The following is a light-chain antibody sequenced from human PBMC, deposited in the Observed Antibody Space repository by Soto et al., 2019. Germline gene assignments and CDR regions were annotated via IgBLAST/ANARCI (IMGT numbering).Light chain of an antibody. CDR2: GAS. CDR3: QQYNNWPFT. Sequence: ERVMTQSPATLSVSPGERATLSCRASQSISSNLAWYQQKPGQAPRLLIYGASTSATGIPARFSGSGSGTEFTLTISSLQSEDFAVYYCQQYNNWPFTFGPGTKVDIK. V-gene: IGKV3-15*01. J-gene: IGKJ3*01. CDR1: QSISSN.